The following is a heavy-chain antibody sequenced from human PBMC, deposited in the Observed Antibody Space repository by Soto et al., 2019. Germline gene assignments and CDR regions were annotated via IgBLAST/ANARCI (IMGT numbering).Heavy chain of an antibody. Sequence: PGGSLRLSCAASGFTFSSYGMHWVRQAPGKGLEWVSSISSSRSYIYYADSLKGRFTISRDNAKKSLYLQMNRLRAEDTAVYYCARGSSGPDCWGQGILVTVAS. CDR2: ISSSRSYI. D-gene: IGHD6-19*01. CDR1: GFTFSSYG. J-gene: IGHJ4*02. V-gene: IGHV3-21*01. CDR3: ARGSSGPDC.